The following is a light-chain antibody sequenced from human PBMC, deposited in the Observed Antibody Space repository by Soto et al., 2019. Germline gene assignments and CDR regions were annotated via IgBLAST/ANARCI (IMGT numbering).Light chain of an antibody. J-gene: IGKJ1*01. CDR1: QSISSW. CDR3: QQYHSYYPWT. Sequence: DIQMTQSPSTLSASVGDRLTITGRASQSISSWLAWYQQKPGKPPKLLIYDASSLESGVPSRFSGSGSGTDFSLTITSLQPDDSATYYCQQYHSYYPWTFGQGTKVDIK. V-gene: IGKV1-5*01. CDR2: DAS.